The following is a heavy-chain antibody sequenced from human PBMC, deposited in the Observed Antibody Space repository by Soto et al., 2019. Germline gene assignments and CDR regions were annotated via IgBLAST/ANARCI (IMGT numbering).Heavy chain of an antibody. CDR3: AKDIGGPTDWFDP. D-gene: IGHD1-26*01. Sequence: QVQLVESGGGVVQPGRSLRLSCAASGFTFSSYGMHWVRQAPGKGLEWLAVISYDGSNKYYADSVKGRFTISRDNSKNTLYLQMNSLSAEDTAVYYCAKDIGGPTDWFDPCGQGTLVTVSS. V-gene: IGHV3-30*18. J-gene: IGHJ5*02. CDR1: GFTFSSYG. CDR2: ISYDGSNK.